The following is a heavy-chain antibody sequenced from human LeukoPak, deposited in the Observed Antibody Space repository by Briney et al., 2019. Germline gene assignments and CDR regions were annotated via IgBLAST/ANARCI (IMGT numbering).Heavy chain of an antibody. CDR3: ARHRGGFNFGYMDV. V-gene: IGHV4-4*09. Sequence: SETLSLTCTVPGGSISTYYWSWIRQPPGKGLEWIGYIHTSGSTNYNPSLKSRVTISVDTSKNQFSLKLSSVTAADTAVYYCARHRGGFNFGYMDVWVKGTTVTVSS. J-gene: IGHJ6*03. CDR2: IHTSGST. D-gene: IGHD5-24*01. CDR1: GGSISTYY.